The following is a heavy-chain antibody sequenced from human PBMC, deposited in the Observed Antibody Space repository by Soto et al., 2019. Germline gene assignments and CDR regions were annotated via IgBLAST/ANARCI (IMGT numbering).Heavy chain of an antibody. CDR2: ITDTGGDA. V-gene: IGHV3-23*01. CDR3: ARGSTDSYPGSRIFDF. J-gene: IGHJ4*02. D-gene: IGHD3-10*01. Sequence: GSLRLSCVASGLTFGSRAMSWVRQAPGEGLQWVSTITDTGGDAKYADSVRGRFVISRDNSKKTLYLQMTSLTAEDSAMYFCARGSTDSYPGSRIFDFSARGTLVPVSS. CDR1: GLTFGSRA.